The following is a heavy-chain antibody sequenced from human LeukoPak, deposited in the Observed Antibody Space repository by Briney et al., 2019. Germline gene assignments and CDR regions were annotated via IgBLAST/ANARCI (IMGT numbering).Heavy chain of an antibody. J-gene: IGHJ2*01. CDR1: GGSISSGSYY. CDR3: AREGPTYSSSWTYWYFDL. V-gene: IGHV4-61*02. D-gene: IGHD6-13*01. CDR2: IYTSGST. Sequence: SETLSLTCTVSGGSISSGSYYWSWIRQPAGKGLEWIGRIYTSGSTNYNPSLKSRVTISVDTSKNQFSLKLSSVTAADTAVYYCAREGPTYSSSWTYWYFDLWGRGTLVTVSS.